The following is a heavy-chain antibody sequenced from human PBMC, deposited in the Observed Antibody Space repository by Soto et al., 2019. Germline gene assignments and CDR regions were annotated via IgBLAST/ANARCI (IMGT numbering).Heavy chain of an antibody. D-gene: IGHD2-2*01. V-gene: IGHV3-33*01. CDR2: IWYDGSNK. CDR3: ARGGYCSSTSCYRYYYYGMDV. J-gene: IGHJ6*02. Sequence: QVQLVESGGGVVQPGRSLRLSCAASGFTFSSYGMHWVRQAPGKGLEWAAVIWYDGSNKYYADSVKGRFTISRDNSKNTLYLQMNSLRAEDTAVYYCARGGYCSSTSCYRYYYYGMDVWGQGTTVTVSS. CDR1: GFTFSSYG.